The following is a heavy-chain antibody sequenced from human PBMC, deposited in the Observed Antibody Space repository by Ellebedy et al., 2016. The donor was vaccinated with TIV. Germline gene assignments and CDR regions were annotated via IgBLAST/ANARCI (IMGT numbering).Heavy chain of an antibody. CDR1: GFTFSSYW. D-gene: IGHD1-26*01. CDR2: IKQDGSEK. CDR3: ARKRSGVAAATTHPFS. V-gene: IGHV3-7*01. J-gene: IGHJ5*02. Sequence: PGGSLRLSCAASGFTFSSYWMSWVRQAPGKGLEWVANIKQDGSEKYYVDSVKGRFTISRDNAKNSLYLQMNSLRAEDTAVYYCARKRSGVAAATTHPFSWGQGTLVTVSS.